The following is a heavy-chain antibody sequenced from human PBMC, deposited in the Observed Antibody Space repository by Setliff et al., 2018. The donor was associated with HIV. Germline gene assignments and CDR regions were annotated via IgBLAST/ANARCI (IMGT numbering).Heavy chain of an antibody. V-gene: IGHV1-18*01. Sequence: ASVKVSCKASGYAFTSYGMNWVRQVPGQGLEWMGWINNHNDNTNYAQKFQDRVTMTTDTSTTTAYMELRSLRPDDTAVYYCALTLAAQLVGLNWGQGTAVTVSS. CDR1: GYAFTSYG. J-gene: IGHJ4*02. CDR2: INNHNDNT. D-gene: IGHD6-13*01. CDR3: ALTLAAQLVGLN.